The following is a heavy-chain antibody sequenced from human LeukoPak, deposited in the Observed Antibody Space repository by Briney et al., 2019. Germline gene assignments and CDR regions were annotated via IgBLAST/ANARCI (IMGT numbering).Heavy chain of an antibody. CDR2: ICYSGSNT. CDR1: GFTFNNYE. CDR3: ATYSSGWLGVDY. J-gene: IGHJ4*02. V-gene: IGHV3-48*03. D-gene: IGHD6-19*01. Sequence: GGSLRLSCAASGFTFNNYEMHWVRQAPGKGLEWVSYICYSGSNTHFADSVKGRFTISRDNAKYSLYLQMNSLRAEDTAVYFCATYSSGWLGVDYWGQGTLVTVSS.